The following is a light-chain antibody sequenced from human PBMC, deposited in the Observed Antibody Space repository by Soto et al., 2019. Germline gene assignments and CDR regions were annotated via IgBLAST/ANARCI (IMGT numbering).Light chain of an antibody. J-gene: IGLJ2*01. V-gene: IGLV2-8*01. CDR1: SSAVAGYNY. Sequence: QSVLTQPPSASGSPGQSVTISCTGTSSAVAGYNYVSWYQQHPGKAPKLMIYEVNKRPSGVPDRFSGSKSGTTASLTVSGLQAEDEADYYCSSYTGSNDVVFGGGTKLT. CDR3: SSYTGSNDVV. CDR2: EVN.